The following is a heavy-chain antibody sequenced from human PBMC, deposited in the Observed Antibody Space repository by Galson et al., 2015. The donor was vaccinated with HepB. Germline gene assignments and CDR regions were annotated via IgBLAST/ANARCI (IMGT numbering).Heavy chain of an antibody. D-gene: IGHD3-22*01. CDR3: SRHDYSDGSGYPY. J-gene: IGHJ4*02. Sequence: QSGAEVKKPGESLKISCKGSGYSFTNYWIGWVRQMPGKGLEWMGIIDPSDSDTRYSPSFQGQITISADKSISTAYLQWSGLKASDTAMYYCSRHDYSDGSGYPYWGQGSLVTVSS. CDR1: GYSFTNYW. CDR2: IDPSDSDT. V-gene: IGHV5-51*01.